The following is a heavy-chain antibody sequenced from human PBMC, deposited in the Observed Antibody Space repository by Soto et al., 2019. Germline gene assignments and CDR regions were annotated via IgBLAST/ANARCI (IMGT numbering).Heavy chain of an antibody. CDR2: IIPIFGTA. Sequence: SVKVSCKASGCTFSSYAISCVRQAPGQVLEWMGGIIPIFGTANYAQKFQGRVTITADESTSTAYMELSSLRSEDTAVYYCAIRDYDFWSGYSTYQNWFDPWGQGTLVTVSS. J-gene: IGHJ5*02. CDR1: GCTFSSYA. CDR3: AIRDYDFWSGYSTYQNWFDP. V-gene: IGHV1-69*13. D-gene: IGHD3-3*01.